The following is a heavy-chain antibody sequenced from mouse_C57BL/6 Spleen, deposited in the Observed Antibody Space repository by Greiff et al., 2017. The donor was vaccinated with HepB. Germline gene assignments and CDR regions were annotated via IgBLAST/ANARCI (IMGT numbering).Heavy chain of an antibody. CDR2: IHPSDSDT. V-gene: IGHV1-74*01. J-gene: IGHJ3*01. CDR3: AMEFDSSGYGFAY. CDR1: GYTFTSYW. D-gene: IGHD3-2*02. Sequence: QVQLKQPGAELVKPGASVKVSCKASGYTFTSYWMHWVKQRPGQGLEWIGRIHPSDSDTNYNQKFKGKATLTVDKSSSTAYMQLSSLTSEDSAVYYCAMEFDSSGYGFAYWGQGTLVTVSA.